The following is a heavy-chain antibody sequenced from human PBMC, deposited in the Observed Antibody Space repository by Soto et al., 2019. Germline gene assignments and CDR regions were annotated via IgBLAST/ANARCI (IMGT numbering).Heavy chain of an antibody. J-gene: IGHJ4*02. CDR2: IYYSGST. D-gene: IGHD1-26*01. Sequence: SETLSLTCTVSGGSISSGGYYWSWISQHPGKGLEWIGYIYYSGSTYYNPSLKSRVTISVDTSKNQFSLKLSSVTAADTAVYYWARDGSDRGFAYWGQGTRVTVSS. V-gene: IGHV4-31*03. CDR1: GGSISSGGYY. CDR3: ARDGSDRGFAY.